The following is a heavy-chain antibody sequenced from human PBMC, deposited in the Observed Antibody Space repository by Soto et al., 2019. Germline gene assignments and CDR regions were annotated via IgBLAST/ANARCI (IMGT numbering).Heavy chain of an antibody. CDR1: GFSLSNARMG. CDR2: IFSNDEK. J-gene: IGHJ2*01. D-gene: IGHD4-4*01. CDR3: ARILVEGNSPPRDWYFDL. Sequence: QVTLKESGPVLVKPTETLTLTCTVSGFSLSNARMGVSWIRQPPGKALEWLAHIFSNDEKSYSTSLKSRLTISKDTSKSQVVLTMTNMDPVDTATYYCARILVEGNSPPRDWYFDLWGRGTLVTVSS. V-gene: IGHV2-26*01.